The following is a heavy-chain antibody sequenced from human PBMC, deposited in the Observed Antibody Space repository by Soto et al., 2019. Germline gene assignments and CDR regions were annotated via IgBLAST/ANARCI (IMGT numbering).Heavy chain of an antibody. CDR1: GYTFTSYG. J-gene: IGHJ4*02. D-gene: IGHD3-10*01. Sequence: QVQLVRSGAEVKKPGASVKVSCKASGYTFTSYGISWVRQAPGQGLEWMGWISAYNGNTNYAQKLQGRVTMTTDTSSSTAYMELRSLRSDDTAVYYCARDNVLWFGELSFGYWGQGTLVTVSS. CDR3: ARDNVLWFGELSFGY. CDR2: ISAYNGNT. V-gene: IGHV1-18*01.